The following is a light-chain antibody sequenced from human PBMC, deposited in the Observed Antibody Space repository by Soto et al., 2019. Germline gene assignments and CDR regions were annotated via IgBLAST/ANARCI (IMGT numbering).Light chain of an antibody. CDR3: QQSYSTPRA. J-gene: IGKJ2*01. CDR1: QGISSY. V-gene: IGKV1-39*01. Sequence: DIQMTQSPSSPSASVGDRVTITCRASQGISSYLNWYQHKPGIAPKLLIYAASSLQSGVPSRFSGSGSGTDFTLTISSLQPEDFATYYCQQSYSTPRAFGQGTKLEIK. CDR2: AAS.